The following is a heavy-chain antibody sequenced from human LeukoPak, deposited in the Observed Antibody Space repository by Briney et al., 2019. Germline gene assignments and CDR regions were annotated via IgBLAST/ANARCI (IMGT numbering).Heavy chain of an antibody. CDR2: IYDNGDT. V-gene: IGHV3-53*01. D-gene: IGHD3-9*01. J-gene: IGHJ4*02. Sequence: PGGSLRLSCAASGFTVTSNYMTWVRQAPGKGLEWVSIIYDNGDTYYADSVKGRFTVTRDSSKNTVSLGMNSLRVDDTAVYYCVSHSDPLTGYSFDYWGQGTLVTVSS. CDR3: VSHSDPLTGYSFDY. CDR1: GFTVTSNY.